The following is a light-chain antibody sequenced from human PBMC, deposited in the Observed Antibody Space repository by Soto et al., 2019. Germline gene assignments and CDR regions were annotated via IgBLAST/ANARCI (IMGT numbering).Light chain of an antibody. CDR3: QQRSNWPQT. V-gene: IGKV3D-20*02. J-gene: IGKJ1*01. CDR2: GAS. Sequence: PGARVPLSCRASQSVSSSYLTWYQQKAGQAPRLLIYGASTRATGIPARFSGSGSGTEFTLTISSLEPEDFAVYYCQQRSNWPQTFGQGTKVDIK. CDR1: QSVSSSY.